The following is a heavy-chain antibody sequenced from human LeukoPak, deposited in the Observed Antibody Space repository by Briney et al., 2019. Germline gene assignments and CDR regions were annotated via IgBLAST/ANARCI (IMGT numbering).Heavy chain of an antibody. CDR1: GFTFSSYA. CDR3: AKVRGYLGSGSLDV. CDR2: ISGSGST. D-gene: IGHD3-10*01. V-gene: IGHV3-23*01. J-gene: IGHJ6*02. Sequence: GGSLRLSCAASGFTFSSYAMSWVRQAPGKGLEWVSAISGSGSTYYADSVKGRFTISRDNSKNTLSLQMNSLRAEDTAVYYCAKVRGYLGSGSLDVWGQGTTVTVSS.